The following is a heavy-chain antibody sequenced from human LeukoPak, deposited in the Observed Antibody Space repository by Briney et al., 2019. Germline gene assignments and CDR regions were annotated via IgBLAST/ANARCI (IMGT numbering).Heavy chain of an antibody. V-gene: IGHV1-2*02. J-gene: IGHJ3*02. D-gene: IGHD1-26*01. CDR3: ARDKGATPDAFDI. Sequence: GASVKVSCKASGYSFTGYYMHWVRQAPGQGLEWMGWINPNSGGTKYAQKFKGRVTMTRDTSISTAYMELSRLRSDDTAVYYCARDKGATPDAFDIWGQGTMVTVSS. CDR2: INPNSGGT. CDR1: GYSFTGYY.